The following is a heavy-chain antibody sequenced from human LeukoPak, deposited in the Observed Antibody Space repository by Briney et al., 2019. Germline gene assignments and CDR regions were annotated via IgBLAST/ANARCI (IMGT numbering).Heavy chain of an antibody. CDR2: INPNSGGT. CDR3: ARLGYCSSTSCYNARWFDP. J-gene: IGHJ5*02. D-gene: IGHD2-2*02. V-gene: IGHV1-2*02. Sequence: ASVKVSCKASGYTFTGYYMHWVRQAPGQGLEWMGWINPNSGGTNYAQKFQGRVTMTRDTSISTAYMELSRLRSDDTAVYYCARLGYCSSTSCYNARWFDPWGQGTLVTASS. CDR1: GYTFTGYY.